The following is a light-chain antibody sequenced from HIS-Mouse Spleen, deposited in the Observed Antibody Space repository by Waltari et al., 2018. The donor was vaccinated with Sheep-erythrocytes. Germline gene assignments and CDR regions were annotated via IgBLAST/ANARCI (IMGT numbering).Light chain of an antibody. CDR1: ALPKQY. V-gene: IGLV3-25*03. Sequence: SYELTQPPSVSVSPGQTARITCSGDALPKQYAYWYQQKPGQAPVLVIYKDSERPSGIPERFSGSSSGTTVTLTISGVQAEDEADYYCQSADSSGTYAVFGGGTQ. CDR2: KDS. CDR3: QSADSSGTYAV. J-gene: IGLJ7*01.